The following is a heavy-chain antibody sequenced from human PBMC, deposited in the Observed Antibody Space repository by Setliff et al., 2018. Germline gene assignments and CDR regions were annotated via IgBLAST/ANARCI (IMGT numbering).Heavy chain of an antibody. CDR3: ARTIPLANYGNWFDP. CDR2: IYSSGST. J-gene: IGHJ5*02. Sequence: TLSLTCTVSGGSISSGDYYWSWIRQPPGKGLEWIGYIYSSGSTYYNPSLKSRVSISVDTSKNQFSLKLSSVTAADTAIYYCARTIPLANYGNWFDPWGQGTLVTVSS. D-gene: IGHD6-19*01. V-gene: IGHV4-30-4*08. CDR1: GGSISSGDYY.